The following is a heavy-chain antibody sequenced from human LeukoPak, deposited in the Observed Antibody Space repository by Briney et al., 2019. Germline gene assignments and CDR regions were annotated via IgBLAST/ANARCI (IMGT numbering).Heavy chain of an antibody. D-gene: IGHD6-19*01. V-gene: IGHV3-9*01. CDR2: ISWNSGSI. Sequence: GGSLRLSCAASGFTFDDYAMHWVRQAPGKGLEWVSGISWNSGSIGYADSVKGRFTISRDNAKNSLYLQMNSLRAEDTAVYYCAKDGIAVAGRPLDFDYWGQGTLVTVSS. J-gene: IGHJ4*02. CDR1: GFTFDDYA. CDR3: AKDGIAVAGRPLDFDY.